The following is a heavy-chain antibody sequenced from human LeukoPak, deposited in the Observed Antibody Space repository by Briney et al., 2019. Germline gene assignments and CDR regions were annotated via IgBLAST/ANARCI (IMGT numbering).Heavy chain of an antibody. J-gene: IGHJ4*02. D-gene: IGHD2-15*01. CDR3: ARGRVAYSAYYFDY. CDR1: GDSHTKYF. CDR2: IYYTGHT. V-gene: IGHV4-59*07. Sequence: PSDTLSLTRTVSGDSHTKYFWSCIRPPPGPGLEWIGYIYYTGHTNYKPSLKSRVTMSVDTSTNQFSLRLRSVTAADTAVYYCARGRVAYSAYYFDYWGRGTLVTVSS.